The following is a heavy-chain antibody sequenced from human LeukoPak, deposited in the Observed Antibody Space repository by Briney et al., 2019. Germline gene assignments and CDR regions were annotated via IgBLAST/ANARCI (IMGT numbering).Heavy chain of an antibody. CDR2: IIPIVGIA. CDR3: ARDFGKYYYDSSGYPLFDY. J-gene: IGHJ4*02. D-gene: IGHD3-22*01. V-gene: IGHV1-69*04. Sequence: GASGKVSCKASGGTFSSYAISWVRQAPGQGLEWMERIIPIVGIANYAQKFQGRVTITTDKSTSTAYMELSSLRSEDTAVYYCARDFGKYYYDSSGYPLFDYWGQGTLVTVSS. CDR1: GGTFSSYA.